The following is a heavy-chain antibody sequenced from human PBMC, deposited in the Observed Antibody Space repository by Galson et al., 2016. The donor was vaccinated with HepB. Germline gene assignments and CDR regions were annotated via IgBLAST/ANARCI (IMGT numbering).Heavy chain of an antibody. CDR1: RFTVSDNY. V-gene: IGHV3-53*01. D-gene: IGHD1-26*01. CDR2: IYSTGTT. Sequence: SLRLSCAASRFTVSDNYMSWVRQAPGKGLEWVSLIYSTGTTLYADSVKGRFTISRDSSKNTLYLQMNSLRAEDTAMYFCGRDVGPWGQGTLVTVSS. CDR3: GRDVGP. J-gene: IGHJ5*02.